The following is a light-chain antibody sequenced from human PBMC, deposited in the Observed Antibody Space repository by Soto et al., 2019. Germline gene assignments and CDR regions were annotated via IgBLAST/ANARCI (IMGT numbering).Light chain of an antibody. CDR1: QGVGDR. CDR2: ATS. V-gene: IGKV1-17*01. Sequence: DIQVTQSPSSLSASVGDRVTITCRASQGVGDRLGWYQQKPGNAPKRLIYATSNLESGVPSRFSGSGSGTEFTLTMSSLQAEDLATYYCLQHDSVPFAFGPGTKVDFK. J-gene: IGKJ3*01. CDR3: LQHDSVPFA.